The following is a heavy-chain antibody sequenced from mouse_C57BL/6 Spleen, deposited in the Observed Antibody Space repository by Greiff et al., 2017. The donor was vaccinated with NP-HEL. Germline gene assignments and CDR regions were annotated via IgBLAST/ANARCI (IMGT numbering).Heavy chain of an antibody. CDR1: GYTFTSYW. D-gene: IGHD2-5*01. J-gene: IGHJ1*03. Sequence: QVQLQQPGAELVRPGSSVKLSCKASGYTFTSYWMHWVKQRPIQGLEWIGNIDPSDSETHYNQKFKDKATLTVDKSSSTAYMQLSSLTSEDSAVYYCARQGNSYYSNFDWYFDVWGTGTTVTVSS. CDR3: ARQGNSYYSNFDWYFDV. CDR2: IDPSDSET. V-gene: IGHV1-52*01.